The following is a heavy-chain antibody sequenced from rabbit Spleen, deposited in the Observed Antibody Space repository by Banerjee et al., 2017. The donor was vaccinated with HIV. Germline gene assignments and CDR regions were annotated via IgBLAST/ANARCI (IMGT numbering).Heavy chain of an antibody. V-gene: IGHV1S40*01. D-gene: IGHD7-1*01. CDR1: GFDFSGYY. CDR3: ARSSTVNMYFDL. CDR2: IYTSIGST. Sequence: QSLEESGGGLVQPEGSLTLTCKASGFDFSGYYMCWVRQAPGKGLEWIACIYTSIGSTYYASWAKGRFTISKTSSTTVTLQMTSLTAADTATYFCARSSTVNMYFDLWGPGTLVTVS. J-gene: IGHJ4*01.